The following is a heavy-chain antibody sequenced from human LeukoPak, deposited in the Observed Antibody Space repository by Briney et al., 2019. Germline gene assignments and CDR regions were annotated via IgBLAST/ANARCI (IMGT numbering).Heavy chain of an antibody. V-gene: IGHV3-7*01. J-gene: IGHJ4*02. CDR2: IKQDGSAK. D-gene: IGHD1-26*01. CDR1: GFTFSSYW. Sequence: PGGSLRLSCAASGFTFSSYWMSWVRQAPGKGLEWVANIKQDGSAKYYVDSVKGRFTISRDNAKNSLYLQMNNLRAEDTAVYYCASEGVVGATAHFDYWGQGTLVTVSS. CDR3: ASEGVVGATAHFDY.